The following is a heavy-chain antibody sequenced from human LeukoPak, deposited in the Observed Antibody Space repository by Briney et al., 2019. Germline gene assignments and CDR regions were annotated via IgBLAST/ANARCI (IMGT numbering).Heavy chain of an antibody. V-gene: IGHV3-48*01. D-gene: IGHD2-21*01. CDR3: ARVKAIRLGNWFDP. CDR2: ISSSSSTI. CDR1: GFTFSSYG. Sequence: GGSLRLSCAASGFTFSSYGMHWVRQAPGKGLEWVSYISSSSSTIYYADSVKGRFTISRDNAKNSLYLQMNSLRAEDTAVYYCARVKAIRLGNWFDPWGQGTLVTVSS. J-gene: IGHJ5*02.